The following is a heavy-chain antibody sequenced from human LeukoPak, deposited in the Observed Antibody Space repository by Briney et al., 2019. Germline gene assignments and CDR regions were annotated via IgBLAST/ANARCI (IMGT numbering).Heavy chain of an antibody. D-gene: IGHD6-13*01. J-gene: IGHJ4*02. Sequence: GGSLRLSCAASGFTFSSYGMHWVRQAPGKGLEWVAVISYDGSNKYYADSVKGRFTISRDNSKNTLYLQMNSLRAEDTAVHYCAKEGAAAHFDYWGQGTLVTVSS. CDR2: ISYDGSNK. CDR3: AKEGAAAHFDY. V-gene: IGHV3-30*18. CDR1: GFTFSSYG.